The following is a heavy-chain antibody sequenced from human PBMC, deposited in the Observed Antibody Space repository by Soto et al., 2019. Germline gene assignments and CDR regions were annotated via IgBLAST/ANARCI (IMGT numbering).Heavy chain of an antibody. CDR3: ARYQKGPFDY. Sequence: SDTLSLTCTVSGGSISSGDYYWSWIRQPPGKGLEWIGYIYYTGSTYYNPSLKSRLTISVDTSKNQFSLKLTSVTAADTAVYFCARYQKGPFDYWGQGTLVTVSS. V-gene: IGHV4-30-4*02. CDR1: GGSISSGDYY. D-gene: IGHD2-2*01. CDR2: IYYTGST. J-gene: IGHJ4*02.